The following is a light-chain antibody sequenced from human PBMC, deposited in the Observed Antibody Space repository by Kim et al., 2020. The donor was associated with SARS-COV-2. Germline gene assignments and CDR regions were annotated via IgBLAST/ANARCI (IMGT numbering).Light chain of an antibody. CDR1: ELGNKF. V-gene: IGLV3-1*01. Sequence: SYELTQPPSVSVSPGQTASITCSGDELGNKFACWYQQKPGQSPVLVIYQDKKRPSGIPERFSGSNSGNTATLPISGTQALDEADYFCQTWDPRTASFVFG. J-gene: IGLJ1*01. CDR2: QDK. CDR3: QTWDPRTASFV.